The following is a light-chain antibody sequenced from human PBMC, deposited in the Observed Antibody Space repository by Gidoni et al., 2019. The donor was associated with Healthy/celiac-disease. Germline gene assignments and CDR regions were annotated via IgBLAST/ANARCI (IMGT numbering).Light chain of an antibody. CDR2: GKN. CDR1: SLRTYY. CDR3: NSRDSSGIHYWV. J-gene: IGLJ3*02. V-gene: IGLV3-19*01. Sequence: SSELTQDPAVSVALGQTVRITCQGDSLRTYYASWYQQKPGQAPVLVIYGKNNRPSGIPDRFSGSSSGNTASLTITGAQAEDEADYYCNSRDSSGIHYWVFGGGTKLTVL.